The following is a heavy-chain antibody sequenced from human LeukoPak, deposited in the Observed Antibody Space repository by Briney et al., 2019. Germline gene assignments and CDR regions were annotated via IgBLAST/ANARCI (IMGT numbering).Heavy chain of an antibody. V-gene: IGHV3-64*01. J-gene: IGHJ4*02. Sequence: GGSLRLSCAASGFTFSSYAMHWVRQAPGKGLEYVSAISSNGGSTYYANSVKGRFTISRDNSKNTLYLQMGSLRAEDMAVYYCARDGTAAGTVDYWGQGTLVTVSS. D-gene: IGHD6-13*01. CDR2: ISSNGGST. CDR1: GFTFSSYA. CDR3: ARDGTAAGTVDY.